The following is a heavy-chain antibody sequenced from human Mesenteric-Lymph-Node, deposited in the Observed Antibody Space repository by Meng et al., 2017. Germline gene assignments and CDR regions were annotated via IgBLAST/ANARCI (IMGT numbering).Heavy chain of an antibody. CDR1: GFTFSSYE. Sequence: GESLKISCTASGFTFSSYEMNWVRQAPGKGLEWVSSISSSSIYRYYADSVKGRFTISRDNAKNSLYLQMDSLRGEDTAVYYCARDRVDDPGYYFYGMDVWGQGTTVTVSS. CDR3: ARDRVDDPGYYFYGMDV. V-gene: IGHV3-21*01. CDR2: ISSSSIYR. D-gene: IGHD3-22*01. J-gene: IGHJ6*02.